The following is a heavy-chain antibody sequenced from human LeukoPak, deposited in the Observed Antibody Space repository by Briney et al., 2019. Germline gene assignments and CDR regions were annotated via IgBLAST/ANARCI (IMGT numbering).Heavy chain of an antibody. Sequence: SQTLSLTCAISGDSASSISVAWNWIRQSPSRDLEWLGRTYYSSKWYYEYAVSVKSRINISPDTSKNQFSLQLTSVTPEDTAVYYCSLARSEYHYGMDVWGQGTTVTVSS. J-gene: IGHJ6*02. CDR3: SLARSEYHYGMDV. CDR1: GDSASSISVA. CDR2: TYYSSKWYY. V-gene: IGHV6-1*01.